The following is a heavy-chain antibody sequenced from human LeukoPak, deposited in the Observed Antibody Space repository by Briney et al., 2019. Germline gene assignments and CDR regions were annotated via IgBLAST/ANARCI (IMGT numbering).Heavy chain of an antibody. Sequence: GGSLRLSCAASGFTFSSYSMNWVRQAPGKGLEWVSYISSSSSYIYYADSVKGRFTISRDNAKNSLYLQMNSLRAEDTAVYYCARAIKGGYDFWGMDVWGKGTTVTVSS. CDR1: GFTFSSYS. J-gene: IGHJ6*04. CDR2: ISSSSSYI. CDR3: ARAIKGGYDFWGMDV. V-gene: IGHV3-21*05. D-gene: IGHD3-3*01.